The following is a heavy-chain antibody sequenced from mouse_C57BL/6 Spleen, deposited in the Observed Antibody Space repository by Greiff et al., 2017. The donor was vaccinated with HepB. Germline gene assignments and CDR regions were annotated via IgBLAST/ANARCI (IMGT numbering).Heavy chain of an antibody. CDR3: TRKGTVGTAWFAY. J-gene: IGHJ3*01. D-gene: IGHD3-3*01. CDR2: IDPETGGT. CDR1: GYTFTDYE. V-gene: IGHV1-15*01. Sequence: QVQLKESGAELVRPGASVTLSCKASGYTFTDYEMHWVKQTPVHGLEWIGAIDPETGGTAYNQKFKGKAILTADKSSSTAYMELRSLTSEDSAVYYCTRKGTVGTAWFAYWGQGTLVTVSA.